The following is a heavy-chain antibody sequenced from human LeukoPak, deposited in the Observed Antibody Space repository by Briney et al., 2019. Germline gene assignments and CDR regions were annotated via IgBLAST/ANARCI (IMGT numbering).Heavy chain of an antibody. Sequence: PSETLSLTCTVSGASISSSNHCWGWIRQPPGKGLEWIGTISYSGSTYYNPSLKSRVTISVDTSKNQFSLKLSSVTAADTAVYYCARAVGYSYGYVWFDPWGQGTLVTVSS. CDR1: GASISSSNHC. CDR2: ISYSGST. V-gene: IGHV4-39*07. J-gene: IGHJ5*02. CDR3: ARAVGYSYGYVWFDP. D-gene: IGHD5-18*01.